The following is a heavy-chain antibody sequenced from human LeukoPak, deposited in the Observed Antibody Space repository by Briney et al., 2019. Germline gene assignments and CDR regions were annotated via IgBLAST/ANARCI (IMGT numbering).Heavy chain of an antibody. CDR1: GFTFNNAW. D-gene: IGHD3-3*01. V-gene: IGHV3-15*01. CDR3: TIVRGDDYDFWSGYYTGIDGAFHI. Sequence: GGSLRLSCVASGFTFNNAWMGWVRQAPGKGLEWVGRIKTKTDGATPDYAAPVKGRFTISRDDSKTTVYLQMNSLKTEDTAVYYCTIVRGDDYDFWSGYYTGIDGAFHIWGQGTMVTVSS. J-gene: IGHJ3*02. CDR2: IKTKTDGATP.